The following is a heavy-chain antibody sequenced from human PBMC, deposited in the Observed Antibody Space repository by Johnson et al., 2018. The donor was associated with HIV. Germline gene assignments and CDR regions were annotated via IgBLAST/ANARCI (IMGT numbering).Heavy chain of an antibody. D-gene: IGHD1/OR15-1a*01. V-gene: IGHV3-30-3*01. CDR1: GFTFSSYA. Sequence: QVQLVESGGGVVQPGRSLRLSCAASGFTFSSYAMHWVRQAPGKGLEWVAVISYDGNNKYYADSVKGRFTISRDNSKNTLYLQMNSLRAEDTAVYYCARGSVAGTYLHDAFDIWGQGTMVTVSS. CDR2: ISYDGNNK. CDR3: ARGSVAGTYLHDAFDI. J-gene: IGHJ3*02.